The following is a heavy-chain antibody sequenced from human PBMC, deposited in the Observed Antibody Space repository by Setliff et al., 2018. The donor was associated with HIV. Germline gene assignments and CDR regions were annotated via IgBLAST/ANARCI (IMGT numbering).Heavy chain of an antibody. CDR2: ISSSGNYI. D-gene: IGHD3-3*01. CDR3: ARAGTIFGVIIHYYYYMDV. V-gene: IGHV3-21*01. Sequence: GGSLRLSCAASGFTFSSYSMSWVRQAPGKGLEWVSSISSSGNYIYYADSVKGRFTISRDNAKNSLYLQMNSLRAEDTAVYYCARAGTIFGVIIHYYYYMDVWGKGTTVTVSS. CDR1: GFTFSSYS. J-gene: IGHJ6*03.